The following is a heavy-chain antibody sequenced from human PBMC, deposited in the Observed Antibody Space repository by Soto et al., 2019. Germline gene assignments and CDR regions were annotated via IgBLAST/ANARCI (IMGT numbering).Heavy chain of an antibody. CDR1: GYSFTSYW. CDR3: ASGTYTAAGIDY. D-gene: IGHD6-13*01. V-gene: IGHV5-10-1*01. Sequence: PGESLKISCKGSGYSFTSYWISWVRQMPGKGLEWMGRIDPSDSYTNYSPSFQGHVTISADKSISTAYLQWSSLKVSDTAMYYCASGTYTAAGIDYWGQGTLVTVSS. J-gene: IGHJ4*02. CDR2: IDPSDSYT.